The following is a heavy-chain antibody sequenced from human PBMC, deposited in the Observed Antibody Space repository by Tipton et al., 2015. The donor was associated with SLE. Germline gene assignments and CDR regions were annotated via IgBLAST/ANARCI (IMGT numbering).Heavy chain of an antibody. V-gene: IGHV3-74*01. CDR3: IRDLAGREGY. Sequence: GSLRLSCAASGFTFSYYWMHWVRQAPGKGLVWVSRINTDGRTTTYADSVKGRFTISRDNARNTLYLQMNSLRAEDAGVYYCIRDLAGREGYWGQGTLVTVSS. D-gene: IGHD6-19*01. J-gene: IGHJ4*02. CDR2: INTDGRTT. CDR1: GFTFSYYW.